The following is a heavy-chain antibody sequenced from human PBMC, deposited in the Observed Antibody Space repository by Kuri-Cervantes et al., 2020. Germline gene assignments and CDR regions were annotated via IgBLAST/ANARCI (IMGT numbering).Heavy chain of an antibody. J-gene: IGHJ4*02. CDR2: ISPIFGTP. Sequence: SVKVSCKASGGTFRSLALSWVRQAPGQGLEWMGGISPIFGTPNYAQKFHGRVTITADDSTSTAYLEVSSLRSEDTAVYYCAKDRRSSGRYGVQYYWGQGTLVTVSS. CDR3: AKDRRSSGRYGVQYY. V-gene: IGHV1-69*13. D-gene: IGHD6-19*01. CDR1: GGTFRSLA.